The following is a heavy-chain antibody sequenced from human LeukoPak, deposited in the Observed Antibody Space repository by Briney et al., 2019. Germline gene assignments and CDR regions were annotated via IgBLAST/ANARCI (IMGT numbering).Heavy chain of an antibody. V-gene: IGHV5-51*01. J-gene: IGHJ3*02. CDR2: IYPSDSDT. Sequence: GESLKISCKGSGYSFTSYWIGWVRQMPGKGLEWMGIIYPSDSDTRYSPSFQGQVTISADKSISTAYLQWSSLKASDTAMYYCARPALRTYYYDSSGYGAFDIWGQGTMVTVSS. CDR3: ARPALRTYYYDSSGYGAFDI. D-gene: IGHD3-22*01. CDR1: GYSFTSYW.